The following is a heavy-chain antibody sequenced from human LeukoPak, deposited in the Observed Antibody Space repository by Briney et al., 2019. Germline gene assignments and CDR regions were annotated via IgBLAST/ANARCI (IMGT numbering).Heavy chain of an antibody. Sequence: PSETLSLTCAVYGGSFSGYYWSWIRQPPGKGLGWIGEINHSGSTNYNPSLKSRVTISVDTSKNQFSLKLSSVTAADTAVYYCARCASGSDYYYYYMDVWGKGTTVTVSS. V-gene: IGHV4-34*01. CDR3: ARCASGSDYYYYYMDV. D-gene: IGHD3-3*01. J-gene: IGHJ6*03. CDR2: INHSGST. CDR1: GGSFSGYY.